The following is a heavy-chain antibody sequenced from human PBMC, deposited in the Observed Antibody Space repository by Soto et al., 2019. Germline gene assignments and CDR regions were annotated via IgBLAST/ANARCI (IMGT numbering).Heavy chain of an antibody. CDR1: GYXFSTYL. D-gene: IGHD5-18*01. CDR2: ILPDDSET. J-gene: IGHJ4*02. Sequence: EXLHISRKWIGYXFSTYLVAWVRHMPGKGLEWMGTILPDDSETRYSPTFQGQVTISADKSISTAYLQWRRLNASDSAIYYCARFQYSVSHYLDFWGQGTRVTVFS. CDR3: ARFQYSVSHYLDF. V-gene: IGHV5-51*01.